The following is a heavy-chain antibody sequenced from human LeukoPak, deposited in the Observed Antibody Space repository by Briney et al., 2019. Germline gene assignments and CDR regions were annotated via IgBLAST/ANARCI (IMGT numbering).Heavy chain of an antibody. V-gene: IGHV4-34*01. CDR3: ARLVYDYVWGSYQNYMDV. CDR1: GGSFSDYW. CDR2: VNHSGRT. D-gene: IGHD3-16*02. J-gene: IGHJ6*03. Sequence: PSETLSLTCAVYGGSFSDYWWTWIRQSPGKGLEWIGEVNHSGRTNYNPSLKSRVSISVDRSKNQFSLKLSSVTAADTAVYYCARLVYDYVWGSYQNYMDVWGKGTTVTVSS.